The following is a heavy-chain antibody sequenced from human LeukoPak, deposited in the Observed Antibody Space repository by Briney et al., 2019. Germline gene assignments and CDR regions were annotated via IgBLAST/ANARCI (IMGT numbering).Heavy chain of an antibody. CDR2: ISYDGSNK. CDR1: GFTFSSNG. Sequence: GGSLRLSCAASGFTFSSNGMHWVRQAPGKGLGWVAVISYDGSNKYYADSVKGRFTISRDNSKNTLYLQMNSLRAEDTAVYYCAKDRGQYYYGSGDYWGQGTLVTVSS. D-gene: IGHD3-10*01. CDR3: AKDRGQYYYGSGDY. V-gene: IGHV3-30*18. J-gene: IGHJ4*02.